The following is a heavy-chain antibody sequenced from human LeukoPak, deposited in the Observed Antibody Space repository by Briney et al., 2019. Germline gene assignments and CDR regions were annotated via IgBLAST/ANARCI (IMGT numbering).Heavy chain of an antibody. CDR2: IYYSGST. J-gene: IGHJ4*02. CDR3: ARDHGSGIHDY. D-gene: IGHD3-10*01. CDR1: GGSISSGGYY. V-gene: IGHV4-31*03. Sequence: KTSEALSLTCTVSGGSISSGGYYWSWIRQHPGKGLEWIGYIYYSGSTYYNPSLKSRVTISVDTSKNQFSLKLSSVTAADTAVYYCARDHGSGIHDYWGQGTLVTVSS.